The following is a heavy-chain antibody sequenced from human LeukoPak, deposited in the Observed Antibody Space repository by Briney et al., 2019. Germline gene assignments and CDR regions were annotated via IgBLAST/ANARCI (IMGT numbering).Heavy chain of an antibody. CDR1: GFTFSSYA. J-gene: IGHJ4*02. V-gene: IGHV3-7*01. CDR2: IKQDGSEK. D-gene: IGHD5-12*01. Sequence: GGSLRLSCAASGFTFSSYAMSWVRQAPGKGLEWVANIKQDGSEKYYVDSVKGRFTISRDNAKNSLYLQMNSLRAEDTAVYYCARDSREGWLGDYWGQGTLVSVSS. CDR3: ARDSREGWLGDY.